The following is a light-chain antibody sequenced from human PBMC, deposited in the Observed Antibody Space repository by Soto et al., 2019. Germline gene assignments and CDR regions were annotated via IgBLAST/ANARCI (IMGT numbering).Light chain of an antibody. CDR1: QDIRNY. Sequence: DIQMTQSPSSLSASVGDRVTITCQASQDIRNYLNWYQQKPGKAPNLLIYDASNLRAGVPSRFSGGGAGTEFTFSISSLQPEEIATYYCQEYDHLPPLSFGGGTKVEIK. CDR3: QEYDHLPPLS. V-gene: IGKV1-33*01. CDR2: DAS. J-gene: IGKJ4*01.